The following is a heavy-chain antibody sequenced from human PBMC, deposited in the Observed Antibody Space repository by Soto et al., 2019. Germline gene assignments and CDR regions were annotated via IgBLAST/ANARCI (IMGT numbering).Heavy chain of an antibody. Sequence: RLSCAASGFIFIRYAMHWVRQAPGKGLEWVAVISDDGNNKHYADSVKGRFTISRDNSKNTLFLEMSSLRDEDTAVYYCAKEDQWLAQDYWCKGSLVTVSS. V-gene: IGHV3-30-3*01. D-gene: IGHD6-19*01. J-gene: IGHJ4*02. CDR1: GFIFIRYA. CDR3: AKEDQWLAQDY. CDR2: ISDDGNNK.